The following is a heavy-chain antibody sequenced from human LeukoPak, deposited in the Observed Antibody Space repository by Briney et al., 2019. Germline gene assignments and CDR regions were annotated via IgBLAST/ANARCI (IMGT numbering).Heavy chain of an antibody. CDR1: GGSISSYY. CDR2: IYTSGST. V-gene: IGHV4-4*09. J-gene: IGHJ6*03. D-gene: IGHD2-2*01. Sequence: SETLSLTCTVSGGSISSYYWSWIRQPPGKGLEWIGYIYTSGSTNYHPSLKSRVTISVDTSKNQFSLKLSSVTAADTAVYYCARLVPHCSSTSCLARVNYYMDVWGKGTTVTVSS. CDR3: ARLVPHCSSTSCLARVNYYMDV.